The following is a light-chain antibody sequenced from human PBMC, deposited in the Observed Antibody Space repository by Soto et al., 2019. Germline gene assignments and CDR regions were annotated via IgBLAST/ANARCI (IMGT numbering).Light chain of an antibody. CDR3: QQLNSYPYT. CDR2: AAS. V-gene: IGKV1-9*01. Sequence: IQLTQSPSSLSASVGDRVTITCRASRGISSYLAWYQQKPGKAPKLLIYAASTLQSGVPSRFSGSGSGTDFTLTISSLPPEDFATYYCQQLNSYPYTFGQGTKLEI. J-gene: IGKJ2*01. CDR1: RGISSY.